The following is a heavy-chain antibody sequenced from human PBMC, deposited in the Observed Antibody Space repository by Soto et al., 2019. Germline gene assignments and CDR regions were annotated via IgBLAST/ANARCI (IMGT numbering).Heavy chain of an antibody. Sequence: QVQLVQSGAEVRKSGASVNVSCKASGFTFTEYAMHWVRQAPGQRLEWMGWINAGTGDTRYSQTLQGRVTITRDTSASTVYMGLSSLRSEDTAVYDGARDYADISVAGIPLLAHWGQGSLVTVSS. V-gene: IGHV1-3*01. CDR3: ARDYADISVAGIPLLAH. CDR2: INAGTGDT. CDR1: GFTFTEYA. D-gene: IGHD6-19*01. J-gene: IGHJ4*01.